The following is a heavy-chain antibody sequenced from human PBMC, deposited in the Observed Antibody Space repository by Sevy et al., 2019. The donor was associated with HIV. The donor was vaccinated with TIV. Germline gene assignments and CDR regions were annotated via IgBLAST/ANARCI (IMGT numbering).Heavy chain of an antibody. CDR1: GFTFSAHG. V-gene: IGHV3-30*18. CDR3: AKWGGGAAAGAYFDY. Sequence: GGSLRLSCATSGFTFSAHGMHWVRNAPGKGLEWLAVISHDGRSTFDAASVKGRFIISRANSTDTSFLQMNSLTAADTAAYYCAKWGGGAAAGAYFDYWAHGTLVTVSS. CDR2: ISHDGRST. J-gene: IGHJ4*01. D-gene: IGHD6-13*01.